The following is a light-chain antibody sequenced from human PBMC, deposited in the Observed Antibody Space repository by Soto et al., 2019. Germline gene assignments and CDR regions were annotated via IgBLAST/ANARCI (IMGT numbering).Light chain of an antibody. V-gene: IGKV3-20*01. CDR3: QQYGGSPRT. Sequence: EIVLTQSPGTLSLSPGERATLSCRASQSVSSSSLAWYQQKGGQAPRLLIHDASSRATGIPDRFSGSGSGTDFTLTISRLETEDFAVYYCQQYGGSPRTFGQGTRLEIK. J-gene: IGKJ5*01. CDR2: DAS. CDR1: QSVSSSS.